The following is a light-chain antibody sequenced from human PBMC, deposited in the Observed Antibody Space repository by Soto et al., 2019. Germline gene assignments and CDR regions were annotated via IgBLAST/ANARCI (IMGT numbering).Light chain of an antibody. J-gene: IGKJ5*01. CDR2: DAS. CDR1: QNIRSS. CDR3: QQRSNWPPIT. V-gene: IGKV3-11*01. Sequence: EVVMTQSPASLSASPGERVTLSCRASQNIRSSLAWYQQRPGQAPRLLIYDASNRATGIPARFSGSGSGTDFTLTISSLEPEDFAVYYCQQRSNWPPITFGQGTRLEIK.